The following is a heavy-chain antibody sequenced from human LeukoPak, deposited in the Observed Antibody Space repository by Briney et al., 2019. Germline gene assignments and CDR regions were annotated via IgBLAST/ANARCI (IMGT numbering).Heavy chain of an antibody. CDR1: GFTFSSYA. D-gene: IGHD5/OR15-5a*01. Sequence: GGSLRLSCAASGFTFSSYAMSWVRQAPGKGLEWVSSINDVGSHIYYADSVRGRFTISRDNAKTSVYLQMNNLRPEDTAVYYCARDATYYLRYGYFDCWGHGTLVTVSS. CDR3: ARDATYYLRYGYFDC. V-gene: IGHV3-21*01. CDR2: INDVGSHI. J-gene: IGHJ4*01.